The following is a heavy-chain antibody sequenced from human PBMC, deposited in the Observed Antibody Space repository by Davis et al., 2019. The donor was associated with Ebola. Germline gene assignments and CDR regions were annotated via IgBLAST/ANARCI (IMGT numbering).Heavy chain of an antibody. Sequence: ASVKVSCKASGYTFTSYGISWVRQAPGQGLEWMGWINPNSGGTNYAQKFQGWVTMTRDTSISTAYMELSRLRSDDTAVYYCARGGPMIVVVTPFDYWGQGTLVTVSS. V-gene: IGHV1-2*04. CDR1: GYTFTSYG. J-gene: IGHJ4*02. CDR2: INPNSGGT. CDR3: ARGGPMIVVVTPFDY. D-gene: IGHD3-22*01.